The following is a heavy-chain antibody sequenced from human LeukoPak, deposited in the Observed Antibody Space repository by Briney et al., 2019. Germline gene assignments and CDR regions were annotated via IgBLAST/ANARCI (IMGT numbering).Heavy chain of an antibody. D-gene: IGHD3-16*01. CDR2: IGAAGAT. Sequence: GGSLRLSCAASGSIISRYDMHWVRQATGKGLEWVSVIGAAGATYYSGSVKGRFTISRGNAKNSVYLQMNGLRAGDTAVYYCVAKDPFGLTWESWGQGTLVTVSS. J-gene: IGHJ4*02. CDR3: VAKDPFGLTWES. CDR1: GSIISRYD. V-gene: IGHV3-13*01.